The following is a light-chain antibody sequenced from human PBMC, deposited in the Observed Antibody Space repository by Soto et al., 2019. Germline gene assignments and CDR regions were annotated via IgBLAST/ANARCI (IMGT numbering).Light chain of an antibody. CDR1: SSDVGGYNY. V-gene: IGLV2-14*01. Sequence: QSALTQPASVSGSPGQSITIYCTGTSSDVGGYNYVSWYQQHPGKAPKLMIYDVGNRPSGVSNRFSGSKSGNTASLTISGLQAEDEADYYCSSYTSSSTYVFGTGTKLTVL. CDR2: DVG. J-gene: IGLJ1*01. CDR3: SSYTSSSTYV.